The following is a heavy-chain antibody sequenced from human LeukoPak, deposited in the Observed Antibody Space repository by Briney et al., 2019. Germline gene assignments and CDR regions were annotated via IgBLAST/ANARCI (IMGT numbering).Heavy chain of an antibody. CDR3: ARVRPFWSGYYISNYYFDY. CDR1: GFTVSSNY. D-gene: IGHD3-3*01. J-gene: IGHJ4*02. CDR2: IYSGGST. Sequence: PGGSLRLSCAASGFTVSSNYMSWVRQAPGKGLEWVSVIYSGGSTYYADSVKGRFTISRHNSKNTLYLQMNSLRAEDTAVYYCARVRPFWSGYYISNYYFDYWGQGTLVTVSS. V-gene: IGHV3-53*04.